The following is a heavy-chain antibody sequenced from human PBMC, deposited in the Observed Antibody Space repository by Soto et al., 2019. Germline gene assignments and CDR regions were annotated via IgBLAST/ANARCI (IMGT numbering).Heavy chain of an antibody. J-gene: IGHJ6*02. CDR3: AKDSTVTTSLYFYYYGFDV. CDR2: VSGRGGST. CDR1: GFTFNHYA. V-gene: IGHV3-23*01. Sequence: EVQLLESGGGLAQPGGSLRLACTASGFTFNHYAMSWVRQAPGKGLEWVSAVSGRGGSTKYADSVKGRFIISRDNSNSTLYLQMDSLRGEDTAVYYCAKDSTVTTSLYFYYYGFDVWGQGTTVTVSS. D-gene: IGHD4-17*01.